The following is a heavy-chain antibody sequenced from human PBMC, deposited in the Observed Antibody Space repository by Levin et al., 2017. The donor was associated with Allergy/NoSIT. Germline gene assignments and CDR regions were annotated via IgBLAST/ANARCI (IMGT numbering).Heavy chain of an antibody. CDR2: INPDGSEK. CDR1: RFTFSNYW. J-gene: IGHJ2*01. Sequence: GGSLRLSCVVSRFTFSNYWMSWVRLAPGKGLEWVANINPDGSEKYYVDSVQGRFTISRDNAKSSLYLQVNSLRVEDTAEYDWMRGSGGTCYARLGCWYFDLWGRGTLVTVSS. D-gene: IGHD2-15*01. CDR3: MRGSGGTCYARLGCWYFDL. V-gene: IGHV3-7*01.